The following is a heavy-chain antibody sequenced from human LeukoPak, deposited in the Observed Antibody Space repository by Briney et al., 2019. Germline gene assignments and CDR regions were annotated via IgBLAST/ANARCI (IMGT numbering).Heavy chain of an antibody. CDR2: IIPNSGGT. Sequence: ASVKVSCKASGYTFTGYYMHWVRQAPGQGLEWMGWIIPNSGGTNYAQKFQGRVTMTRDTSISTAYMELSRLRSDDTAVYYCARERGRGYSYGSNPYYFDYWGQGTLVTVSS. J-gene: IGHJ4*02. D-gene: IGHD5-18*01. V-gene: IGHV1-2*02. CDR3: ARERGRGYSYGSNPYYFDY. CDR1: GYTFTGYY.